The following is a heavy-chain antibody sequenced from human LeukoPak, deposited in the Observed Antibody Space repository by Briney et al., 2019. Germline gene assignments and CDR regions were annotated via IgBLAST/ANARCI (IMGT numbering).Heavy chain of an antibody. CDR2: IIPIFGTA. CDR1: GGTFSSYA. D-gene: IGHD3-22*01. Sequence: AASVKVSCKASGGTFSSYAISWVRQAPGQGLEWMGGIIPIFGTANYAQKFQGRATITADESTSTAYMELSSLRSEDTAVYYCARSGEMDYYYDSSGYSSWFDPWGQGTLVTVSS. V-gene: IGHV1-69*01. CDR3: ARSGEMDYYYDSSGYSSWFDP. J-gene: IGHJ5*02.